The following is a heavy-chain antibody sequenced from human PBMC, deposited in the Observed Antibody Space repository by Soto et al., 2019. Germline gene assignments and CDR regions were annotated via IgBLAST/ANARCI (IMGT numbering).Heavy chain of an antibody. V-gene: IGHV4-59*01. J-gene: IGHJ4*02. Sequence: SETLSLTCTVSGGSISSYYWSWIRQPPGKGLKWIGYIYYSGSTNYNPSLKSRVTISVDTSKNQFSLKLSSVTAADTAVYYCARELYPCGAECPYYMDYWGQGTPVTVSS. CDR1: GGSISSYY. CDR3: ARELYPCGAECPYYMDY. CDR2: IYYSGST. D-gene: IGHD2-21*01.